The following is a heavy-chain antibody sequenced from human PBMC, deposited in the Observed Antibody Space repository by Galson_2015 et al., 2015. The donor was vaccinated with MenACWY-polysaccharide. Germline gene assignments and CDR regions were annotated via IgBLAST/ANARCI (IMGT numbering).Heavy chain of an antibody. V-gene: IGHV3-23*01. D-gene: IGHD2-8*01. Sequence: SLRLSCAASGFTFNNYAVSWVRQAPGKGLEWVSTISGSGDSTYYADSVKGRFTIARDNSKNSLYLQMNSLRAEDTAVYYCANPYSASGVCSSFHSWGQGSLVTVSS. CDR1: GFTFNNYA. CDR3: ANPYSASGVCSSFHS. CDR2: ISGSGDST. J-gene: IGHJ4*02.